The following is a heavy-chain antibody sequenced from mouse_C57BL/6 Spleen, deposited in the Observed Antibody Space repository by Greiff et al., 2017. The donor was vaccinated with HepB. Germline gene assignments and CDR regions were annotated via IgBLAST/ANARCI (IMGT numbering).Heavy chain of an antibody. J-gene: IGHJ1*03. Sequence: QVQLQQPGAELVMPGASVKLSCKASGYTFTSYWMHWVKQRPGQGLEWIGEIDPSDSYTNYNQKFKGKSTLTVDKSSSTAYMQLSSLTSEDSAVYYCARSVTGTGYFDVWGTGTTVTVSS. CDR3: ARSVTGTGYFDV. CDR1: GYTFTSYW. D-gene: IGHD4-1*01. V-gene: IGHV1-69*01. CDR2: IDPSDSYT.